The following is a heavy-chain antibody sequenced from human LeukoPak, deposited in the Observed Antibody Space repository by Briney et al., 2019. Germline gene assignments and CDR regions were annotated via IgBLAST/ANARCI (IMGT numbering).Heavy chain of an antibody. CDR3: ARVRVIFGVVIDWFDP. V-gene: IGHV1-18*01. J-gene: IGHJ5*02. D-gene: IGHD3-3*01. Sequence: GASVKVSCKASGYTFTSYGISWVRQAPGQGLEWMGWISAYNGNTNYAQKLQGRVTMTTDTSTSTAYMELRSLRSDDTAVYYCARVRVIFGVVIDWFDPWGQGTLVTVSS. CDR1: GYTFTSYG. CDR2: ISAYNGNT.